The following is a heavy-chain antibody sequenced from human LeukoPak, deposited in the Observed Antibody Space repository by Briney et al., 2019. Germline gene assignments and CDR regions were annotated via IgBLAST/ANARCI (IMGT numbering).Heavy chain of an antibody. J-gene: IGHJ4*02. V-gene: IGHV3-53*01. Sequence: GGSLRLSCAASGSTVSSSYMSWVRQAPGKGLEWVSLIYSGGSTYYAASVKGRFTISRDNSKNTLYLQMNSLRPEDTAVYYCAKGYNYAYDYWGQGTLVTVSS. CDR1: GSTVSSSY. CDR2: IYSGGST. CDR3: AKGYNYAYDY. D-gene: IGHD5-18*01.